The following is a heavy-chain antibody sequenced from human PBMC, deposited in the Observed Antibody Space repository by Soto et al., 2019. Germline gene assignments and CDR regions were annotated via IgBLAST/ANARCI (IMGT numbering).Heavy chain of an antibody. CDR1: GYTFPSLD. CDR2: MNPNSGNT. J-gene: IGHJ4*02. V-gene: IGHV1-8*01. Sequence: QVQLVQSGAEVQRPGASVKVSCNNSGYTFPSLDINWVRQATGQGLEWMGWMNPNSGNTGYAQIFQGRVTMARNTAISTAYLELSSLRSEDTAVYYCARGPPPYCSGGSCYSFIRFDYWGQGTLVTVSS. CDR3: ARGPPPYCSGGSCYSFIRFDY. D-gene: IGHD2-15*01.